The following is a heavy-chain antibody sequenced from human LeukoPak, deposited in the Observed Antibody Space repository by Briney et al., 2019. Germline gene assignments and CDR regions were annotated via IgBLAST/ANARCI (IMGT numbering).Heavy chain of an antibody. V-gene: IGHV4-61*02. CDR1: GGSISSGSYY. D-gene: IGHD3-9*01. CDR2: IYTSGST. Sequence: PSETLSLTCTVSGGSISSGSYYWSWIRQPAGKGLEWIGRIYTSGSTNYNPSLKSQVTISVDTSKNQFSLKLSSVTAADTAVYYCARGGDWFDYWGQGTLVTVSS. J-gene: IGHJ4*02. CDR3: ARGGDWFDY.